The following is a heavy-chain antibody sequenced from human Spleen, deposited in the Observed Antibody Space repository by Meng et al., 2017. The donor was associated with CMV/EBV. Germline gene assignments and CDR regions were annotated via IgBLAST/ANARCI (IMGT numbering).Heavy chain of an antibody. J-gene: IGHJ4*02. Sequence: GEPLKISCAASGSTFSSYDMHWVRQAPGKGLEWVSSIGASGGGTYYADSVKGRFTISRDNSKSTLHLQMNSLRAEDTAVYYCAKVVGGGWYRVNVIANKGFDYWGQGTLVTVSS. CDR1: GSTFSSYD. CDR2: IGASGGGT. V-gene: IGHV3-23*01. CDR3: AKVVGGGWYRVNVIANKGFDY. D-gene: IGHD6-19*01.